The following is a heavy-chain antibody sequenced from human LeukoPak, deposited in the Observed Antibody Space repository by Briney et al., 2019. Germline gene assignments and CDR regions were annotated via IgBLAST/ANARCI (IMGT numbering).Heavy chain of an antibody. CDR3: AMHYDSSSSSQAPYYYYMDV. CDR2: IYPGDSDT. Sequence: GESLKISCKGSGYSFTSYWIGWVRQMPGKGLEWMGIIYPGDSDTRYSPSFQGQVTISADKSISTAYLQWSSLKASDTAMFYCAMHYDSSSSSQAPYYYYMDVWGKGTTVTVSS. J-gene: IGHJ6*03. CDR1: GYSFTSYW. D-gene: IGHD3-22*01. V-gene: IGHV5-51*01.